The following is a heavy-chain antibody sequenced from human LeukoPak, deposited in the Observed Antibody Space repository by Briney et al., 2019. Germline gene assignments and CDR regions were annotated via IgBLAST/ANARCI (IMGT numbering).Heavy chain of an antibody. CDR3: ARHEGTNWNDFFDY. V-gene: IGHV4-34*01. J-gene: IGHJ4*02. CDR2: INHSGST. D-gene: IGHD1-1*01. CDR1: GGSFSGYY. Sequence: SETLSLTCAVYGGSFSGYYWSWIRQPPGKGLEWIGEINHSGSTNYNPSLKSRVTISVDMSKNQFSLKLSSVTAADTAVYYCARHEGTNWNDFFDYWGQGTLVTVSS.